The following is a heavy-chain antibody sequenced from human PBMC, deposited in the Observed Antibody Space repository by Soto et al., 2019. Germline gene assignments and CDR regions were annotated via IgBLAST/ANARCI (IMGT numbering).Heavy chain of an antibody. J-gene: IGHJ6*02. CDR2: IDPSDSYT. D-gene: IGHD6-19*01. CDR3: ASGGIAVAGTSPYYYYYYGMDV. CDR1: GYSFTSYW. Sequence: PGASLKISCKGSGYSFTSYWISWVRQMPGKGLEWMGRIDPSDSYTNYSPSFQGHVTISADKSISTAYLQWSSLKASDTAMYYCASGGIAVAGTSPYYYYYYGMDVWGQGTTVTVSS. V-gene: IGHV5-10-1*01.